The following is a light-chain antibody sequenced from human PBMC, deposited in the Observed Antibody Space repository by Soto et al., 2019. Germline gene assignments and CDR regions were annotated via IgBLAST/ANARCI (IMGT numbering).Light chain of an antibody. CDR3: CSYAGSGTVV. V-gene: IGLV2-11*01. J-gene: IGLJ3*02. CDR2: DVR. CDR1: GSDIGSYDY. Sequence: QSALTQPRSMSGSPGQSVTISCSGTGSDIGSYDYVAWYQQHPDKAPKLIIFDVRKRPSGVPDRFSGSKSGSTASLTISGLQAEDEADYYCCSYAGSGTVVFGGGTKLTVL.